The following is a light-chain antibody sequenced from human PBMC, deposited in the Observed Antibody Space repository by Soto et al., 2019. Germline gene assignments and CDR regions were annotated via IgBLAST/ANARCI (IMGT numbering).Light chain of an antibody. J-gene: IGKJ4*01. CDR1: QSVSSY. V-gene: IGKV3-11*01. CDR3: QQRSNWPLT. Sequence: EIVLTQSPATLSLSPGERATLSCRASQSVSSYLAWDQQQPGQAPRLLMSDAVNRATGIPARFSGSGSGTDFTLTISSLEPEAFAVYYCQQRSNWPLTFGGGTKVEIK. CDR2: DAV.